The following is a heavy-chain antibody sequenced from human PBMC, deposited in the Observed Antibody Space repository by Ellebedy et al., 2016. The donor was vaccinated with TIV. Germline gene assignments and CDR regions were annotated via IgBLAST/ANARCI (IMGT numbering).Heavy chain of an antibody. J-gene: IGHJ6*02. D-gene: IGHD2-2*01. CDR3: AREVGISVVVPAAIYYYGMDV. CDR1: GFTFSSYS. Sequence: GGSLRLXCAASGFTFSSYSMNWVRQAPGKGLEWVSSISSSSSYIYYADSVKGRFTISRDNAKNSLYLQMNSLRAEDTAVYYCAREVGISVVVPAAIYYYGMDVWGQGTTVTVSS. V-gene: IGHV3-21*01. CDR2: ISSSSSYI.